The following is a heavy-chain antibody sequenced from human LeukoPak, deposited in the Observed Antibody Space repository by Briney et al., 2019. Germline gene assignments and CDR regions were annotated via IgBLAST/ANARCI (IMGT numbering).Heavy chain of an antibody. Sequence: SETLSLTCTISGGSVSDYYWSWIRQSPGKGLEWIGYIYHTGSTSYSPSLKSRVTISVDTSKNQFSLKLSSVTAADTAVYYCARHRYYYGSGSTNWFDPWGQGTLVTVSS. CDR1: GGSVSDYY. J-gene: IGHJ5*02. V-gene: IGHV4-59*08. D-gene: IGHD3-10*01. CDR3: ARHRYYYGSGSTNWFDP. CDR2: IYHTGST.